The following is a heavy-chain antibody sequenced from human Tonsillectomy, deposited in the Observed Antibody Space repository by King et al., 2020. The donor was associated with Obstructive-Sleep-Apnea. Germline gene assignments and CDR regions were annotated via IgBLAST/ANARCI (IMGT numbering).Heavy chain of an antibody. J-gene: IGHJ4*02. CDR1: GGSISSYY. V-gene: IGHV4-59*01. CDR3: ASSKYYYDSSGYYPPPVYYFDY. Sequence: VQLQESGPGLVKPSETLSLTCTVSGGSISSYYWSWIRQPPGKGLEWIGYIYYSGSTNYNPSLKSRVTISVDTSKNQFSLKLSSVTAADTAVYYCASSKYYYDSSGYYPPPVYYFDYWGQGTLVTVSS. D-gene: IGHD3-22*01. CDR2: IYYSGST.